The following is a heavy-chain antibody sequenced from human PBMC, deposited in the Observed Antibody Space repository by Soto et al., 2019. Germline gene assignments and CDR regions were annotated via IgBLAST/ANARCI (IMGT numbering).Heavy chain of an antibody. J-gene: IGHJ2*01. CDR2: INDRGSI. CDR3: ARESHDILTGPPWVWYFDL. Sequence: QVQVQQWGAGPLRPLETLSLTCGVSGGSFSGYYWAWIRQSPGKGLEWIGEINDRGSINYNPSLKSRVSISVDTSKNHYSLNLSSVTSAETAVYYCARESHDILTGPPWVWYFDLWGRGTLVTVSS. V-gene: IGHV4-34*01. D-gene: IGHD3-9*01. CDR1: GGSFSGYY.